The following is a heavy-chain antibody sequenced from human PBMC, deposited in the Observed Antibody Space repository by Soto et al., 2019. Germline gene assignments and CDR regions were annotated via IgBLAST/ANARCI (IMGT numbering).Heavy chain of an antibody. CDR3: GRSCIAAAGTYGMDV. V-gene: IGHV1-2*04. D-gene: IGHD6-13*01. Sequence: ASVKVSCKASGYTFTGYYMHWVRRAPGQGLEWMGWINPNSGGTNYAQKFQGWVTMTRDTSISTAYMELSRLRSDDTAVYYCGRSCIAAAGTYGMDVWGQGTTVTVSS. CDR1: GYTFTGYY. CDR2: INPNSGGT. J-gene: IGHJ6*02.